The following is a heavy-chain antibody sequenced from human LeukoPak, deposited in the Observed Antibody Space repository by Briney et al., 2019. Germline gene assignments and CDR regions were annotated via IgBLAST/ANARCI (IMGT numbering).Heavy chain of an antibody. V-gene: IGHV3-33*01. D-gene: IGHD6-19*01. CDR1: GFMFRSYG. J-gene: IGHJ4*02. Sequence: GGSLRLSCAASGFMFRSYGMHWVRQAPGKGLEWVAVIWYDGSNKYYADSVKGRFTISRDNSKNTLYLQMNSLRAEDTAVYYCARSRILSVAGGPPDYWGQGTLVTVSS. CDR3: ARSRILSVAGGPPDY. CDR2: IWYDGSNK.